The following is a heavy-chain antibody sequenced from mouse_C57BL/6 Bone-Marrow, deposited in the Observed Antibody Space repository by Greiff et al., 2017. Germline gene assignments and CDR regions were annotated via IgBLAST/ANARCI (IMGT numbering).Heavy chain of an antibody. Sequence: VQLVESGPGLVQPSQSLSITCTVSGFSLTSYGVHWVRQSPGKGLEWLGVIWRGGSTDYNAAFMSRLSITKDNSKSQVFFKMTSLQADDTAIYYCAKKDGSRGYAMDYWGQGTSVTVSS. CDR2: IWRGGST. V-gene: IGHV2-5*01. D-gene: IGHD1-1*01. J-gene: IGHJ4*01. CDR1: GFSLTSYG. CDR3: AKKDGSRGYAMDY.